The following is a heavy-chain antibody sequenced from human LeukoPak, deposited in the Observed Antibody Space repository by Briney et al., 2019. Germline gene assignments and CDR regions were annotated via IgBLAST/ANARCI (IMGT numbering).Heavy chain of an antibody. Sequence: GGSLRLSCAASGFTVSSNYMSWVRQAPGKGLEWVSVIYSGGSTYYADSVKGRFTISRDNSKNTLYLQMNSLRAEDTAVYYCARVGVSGSYYSYYYGMDVWGQGTTVTVSS. J-gene: IGHJ6*02. CDR3: ARVGVSGSYYSYYYGMDV. CDR2: IYSGGST. D-gene: IGHD1-26*01. CDR1: GFTVSSNY. V-gene: IGHV3-53*01.